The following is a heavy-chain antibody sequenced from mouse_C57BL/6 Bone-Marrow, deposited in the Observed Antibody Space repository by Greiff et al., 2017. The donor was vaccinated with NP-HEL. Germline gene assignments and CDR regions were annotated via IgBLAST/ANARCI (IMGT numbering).Heavy chain of an antibody. D-gene: IGHD2-4*01. CDR3: ARGGIYYDYAWFAY. J-gene: IGHJ3*01. CDR1: GYAFTNYL. CDR2: INPGSGGT. V-gene: IGHV1-54*01. Sequence: QVQLQQSGAELVRPGTSVKVSCKASGYAFTNYLIEWVKQRPGQGLEWIGVINPGSGGTNYNENFKGKATLTADKSSSTAYMQLSSLTSEDSAVYFCARGGIYYDYAWFAYWGQGTLVTVSA.